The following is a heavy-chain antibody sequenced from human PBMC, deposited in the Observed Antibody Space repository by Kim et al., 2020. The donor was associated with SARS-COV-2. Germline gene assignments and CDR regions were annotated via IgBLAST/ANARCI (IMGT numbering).Heavy chain of an antibody. V-gene: IGHV3-23*01. D-gene: IGHD1-26*01. CDR3: AKTSQVGAIGDAFDI. Sequence: DSVKGRFTISRDNSKNTLYLQMNSLRAEDTAVYYCAKTSQVGAIGDAFDIWGQGTMVTVSS. J-gene: IGHJ3*02.